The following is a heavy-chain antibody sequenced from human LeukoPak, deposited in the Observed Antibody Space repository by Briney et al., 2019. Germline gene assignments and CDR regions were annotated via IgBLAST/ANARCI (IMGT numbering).Heavy chain of an antibody. D-gene: IGHD6-13*01. CDR2: MNPNSGNT. CDR1: GYTFTSYD. Sequence: ASVKVSCKASGYTFTSYDINWVRQATGQGLEWMGWMNPNSGNTGYAQKFQGRVTMTRNTSISTAYMELSSLRSEDTAVYYCARNPYSSSWYSYYYYYMDVWAKGTTVTISS. CDR3: ARNPYSSSWYSYYYYYMDV. V-gene: IGHV1-8*01. J-gene: IGHJ6*03.